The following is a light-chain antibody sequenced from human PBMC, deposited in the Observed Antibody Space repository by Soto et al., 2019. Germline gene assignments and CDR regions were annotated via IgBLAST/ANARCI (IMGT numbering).Light chain of an antibody. V-gene: IGKV3-11*01. CDR2: DAS. CDR1: QSVRTS. CDR3: QQRSNWPGT. J-gene: IGKJ1*01. Sequence: EIVLTQSPATLSLSPWERATLSCRASQSVRTSLAWYQQQPGQAPRLLIYDASNKATGIPARFSGSGSGTDFTLTISSLDPKDFAVYYCQQRSNWPGTFGQGTKVEIK.